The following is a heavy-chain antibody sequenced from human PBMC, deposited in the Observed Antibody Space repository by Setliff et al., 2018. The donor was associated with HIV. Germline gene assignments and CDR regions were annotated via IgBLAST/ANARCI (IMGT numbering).Heavy chain of an antibody. CDR1: GFTFSNYA. D-gene: IGHD1-1*01. CDR2: ISGSGRTT. Sequence: PGGSLRLSCAASGFTFSNYAMNWVRQAPGKGLEWVSSISGSGRTTDYADSVKGRFTSSRDNSKNTLYLQVNSLRPEDTAVYFCASARIPTGGTSTSFDYWGQGTLVTVSS. CDR3: ASARIPTGGTSTSFDY. V-gene: IGHV3-23*01. J-gene: IGHJ4*02.